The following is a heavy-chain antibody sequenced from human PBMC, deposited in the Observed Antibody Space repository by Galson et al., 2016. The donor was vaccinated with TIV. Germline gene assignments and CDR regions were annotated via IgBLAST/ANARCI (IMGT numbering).Heavy chain of an antibody. Sequence: SVKVSCKASGIIFNSYAISWVRQAPGQGLEWMGGIIPMFGTANYARNFQGRVTITADKSTSTAYMELSSLRSEDTAVYYCAEASKYESSGYYRDVFDIWSQGTTVTVSS. CDR1: GIIFNSYA. V-gene: IGHV1-69*06. D-gene: IGHD3-22*01. CDR3: AEASKYESSGYYRDVFDI. CDR2: IIPMFGTA. J-gene: IGHJ3*02.